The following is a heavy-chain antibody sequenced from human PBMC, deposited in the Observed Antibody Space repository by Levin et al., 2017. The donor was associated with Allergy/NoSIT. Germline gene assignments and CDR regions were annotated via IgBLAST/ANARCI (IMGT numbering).Heavy chain of an antibody. CDR1: GFSVSSNY. CDR2: IYSGGGT. D-gene: IGHD3-3*01. Sequence: LSLTCAASGFSVSSNYMSWVRQAPGKGLEWVSVIYSGGGTSYADSVKGRFTISRDNSKNTLYLQMNSLRAEDTAVYFCARDQGDFWSGYYNYWGQGTLVTVSS. CDR3: ARDQGDFWSGYYNY. J-gene: IGHJ4*02. V-gene: IGHV3-53*01.